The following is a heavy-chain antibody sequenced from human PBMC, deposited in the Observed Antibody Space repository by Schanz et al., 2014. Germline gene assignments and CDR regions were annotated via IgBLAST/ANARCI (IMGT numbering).Heavy chain of an antibody. D-gene: IGHD2-21*02. CDR1: GFTFSSYS. CDR2: ISPSSSYI. V-gene: IGHV3-21*01. Sequence: AQLVESGGGLVKPGGSLRLSCAASGFTFSSYSMNWVRQAPGRGLEWLSSISPSSSYIYYADSVKGRFTISRDNAKNSLYLQMNSLRAEDTAVYYCARDLNRCGGDCYSGWGQGTLVTVSS. CDR3: ARDLNRCGGDCYSG. J-gene: IGHJ4*02.